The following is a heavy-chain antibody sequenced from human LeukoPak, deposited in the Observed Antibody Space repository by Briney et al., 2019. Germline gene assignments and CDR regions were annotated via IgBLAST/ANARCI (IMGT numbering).Heavy chain of an antibody. D-gene: IGHD6-13*01. CDR1: GYPFTSYD. CDR2: MSPNRLTT. V-gene: IGHV1-8*01. J-gene: IGHJ5*02. CDR3: AREDPIAAAGTSWFDP. Sequence: ASVIVSCKASGYPFTSYDINWVRQATGQGLEWMGWMSPNRLTTANAPKFQDRLTISVNLSSSTAYMGLSRLRSEDTAVYYCAREDPIAAAGTSWFDPWGQGTLVTVSS.